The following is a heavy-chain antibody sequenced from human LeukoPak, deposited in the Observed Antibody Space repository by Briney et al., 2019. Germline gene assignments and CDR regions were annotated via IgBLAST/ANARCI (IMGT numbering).Heavy chain of an antibody. J-gene: IGHJ5*02. Sequence: PVKVSCKASGGTFSSYAISWVRQAPGQGLEWMGRIIPILGIANYAQKFQGRVTMTRDTSTSTVYMELSSLRSEDTAVYYCARAYDFWSGYSYRFDPWGQGTLVTVSS. D-gene: IGHD3-3*01. CDR3: ARAYDFWSGYSYRFDP. CDR2: IIPILGIA. CDR1: GGTFSSYA. V-gene: IGHV1-69*04.